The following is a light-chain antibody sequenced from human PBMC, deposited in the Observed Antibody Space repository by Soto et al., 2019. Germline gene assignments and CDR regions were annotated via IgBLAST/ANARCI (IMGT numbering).Light chain of an antibody. CDR1: QNVYNN. CDR3: PQCRNWPLT. Sequence: EIVMTQSPATLSVSPGEGATLSCKASQNVYNNLAWYQQRPGQPPRLLIYDASTRATGISARFSGSGYGTEFTLTISSLQSGDFAVYFCPQCRNWPLTFGGGTKVEIK. CDR2: DAS. V-gene: IGKV3-15*01. J-gene: IGKJ4*01.